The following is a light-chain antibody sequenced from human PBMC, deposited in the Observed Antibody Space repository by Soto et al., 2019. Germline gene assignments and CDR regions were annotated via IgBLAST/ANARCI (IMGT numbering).Light chain of an antibody. Sequence: EIVLTQSPVTLSVSPGESATLSCRASRSLDSGQLAWYQQKVGRAPRLLIHDAFIRATGIPDRFSGSGSGTDFTLTIARLEPEDFAVYYCQQYGGSPRTFGQGTRLEIK. CDR2: DAF. CDR1: RSLDSGQ. J-gene: IGKJ5*01. V-gene: IGKV3-20*01. CDR3: QQYGGSPRT.